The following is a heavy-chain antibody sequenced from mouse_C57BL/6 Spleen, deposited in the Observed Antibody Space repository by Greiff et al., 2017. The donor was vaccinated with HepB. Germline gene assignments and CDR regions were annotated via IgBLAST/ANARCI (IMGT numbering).Heavy chain of an antibody. V-gene: IGHV5-4*01. D-gene: IGHD2-12*01. CDR1: GFTFSSYA. CDR2: ISDGGSYT. J-gene: IGHJ1*03. CDR3: ARDNDYKGLVRFDV. Sequence: EVKVVESGGGLVKPGGSLKLSCAASGFTFSSYAMSWVRQTPEKRLEWVATISDGGSYTYYPDNVKGRFTISRDNAKNNLYLQMSHLKSEDTAMYYCARDNDYKGLVRFDVWGTGTTVTVSS.